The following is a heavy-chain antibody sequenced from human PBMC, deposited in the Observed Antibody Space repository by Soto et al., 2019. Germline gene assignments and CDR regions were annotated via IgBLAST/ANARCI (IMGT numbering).Heavy chain of an antibody. CDR1: GCTFSSYA. V-gene: IGHV1-69*13. CDR3: ARQSSSGSRGSYYYYYYGMDV. J-gene: IGHJ6*02. D-gene: IGHD6-25*01. CDR2: IIPIFGTA. Sequence: SVKVSCKASGCTFSSYAISCVRQAPGQVLEWMGGIIPIFGTANYAQKFQGRVTITADESTSTAYMELSSLRSEDTAVYYCARQSSSGSRGSYYYYYYGMDVWGQGTTVTVSS.